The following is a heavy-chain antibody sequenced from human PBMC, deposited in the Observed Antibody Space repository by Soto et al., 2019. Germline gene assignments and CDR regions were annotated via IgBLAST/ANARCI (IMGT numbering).Heavy chain of an antibody. CDR3: ARTTAPRSLSDY. CDR1: GFTFSSYS. V-gene: IGHV3-21*01. J-gene: IGHJ4*02. Sequence: GGSLRLSCEASGFTFSSYSMNWVRQAPGKGLEWVSSISSSSSYIYYADSVKGRFTITRDNAKNSLYLQMNSLRAEDTAVYYCARTTAPRSLSDYWGQGTLVTVSS. CDR2: ISSSSSYI. D-gene: IGHD4-17*01.